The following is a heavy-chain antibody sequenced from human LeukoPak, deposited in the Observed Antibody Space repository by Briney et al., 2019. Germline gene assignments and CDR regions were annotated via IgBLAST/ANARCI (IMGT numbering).Heavy chain of an antibody. CDR1: GNSFTSYW. Sequence: GESLKISCKGSGNSFTSYWIAWVRKIPGKGLEWMGIIYPGDSDTRYSPSFQGQVTISADQSSRTAYLQWSSLTASDTAVYYCARGEGVSWFDTWGQGTLVTVSS. CDR2: IYPGDSDT. V-gene: IGHV5-51*01. D-gene: IGHD2-21*01. J-gene: IGHJ5*02. CDR3: ARGEGVSWFDT.